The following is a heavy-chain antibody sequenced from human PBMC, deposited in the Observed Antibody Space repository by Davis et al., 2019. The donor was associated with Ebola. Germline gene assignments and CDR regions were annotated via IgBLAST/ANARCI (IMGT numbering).Heavy chain of an antibody. CDR2: IWYDGSNK. CDR1: GFTFSSYG. D-gene: IGHD3-10*01. Sequence: PGGSLRLSCAASGFTFSSYGMHWVRQAPGKGLEWVAVIWYDGSNKYYADSVKGRFTISRDNSKNTLYLQMNSLRAADTAVYYCARDWGITMVRGVTHAEYFQHWGQGTLVTVSS. CDR3: ARDWGITMVRGVTHAEYFQH. J-gene: IGHJ1*01. V-gene: IGHV3-33*01.